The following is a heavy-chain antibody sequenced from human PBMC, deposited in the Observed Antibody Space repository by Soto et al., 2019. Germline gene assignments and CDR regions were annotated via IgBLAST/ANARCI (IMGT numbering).Heavy chain of an antibody. CDR3: AKEYYYDSSGPEDY. V-gene: IGHV3-23*01. Sequence: PGGSLRLSCAASGFTFSSYSMSWVRQAPGKGLEWVSAISGSGGSTYYADSVKGRFTISRDNSKNTLYLQMNSLRAEDTAVYYCAKEYYYDSSGPEDYWGQGTLVTVSS. D-gene: IGHD3-22*01. CDR1: GFTFSSYS. J-gene: IGHJ4*02. CDR2: ISGSGGST.